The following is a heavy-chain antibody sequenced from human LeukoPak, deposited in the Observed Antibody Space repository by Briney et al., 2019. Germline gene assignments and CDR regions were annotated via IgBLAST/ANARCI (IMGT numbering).Heavy chain of an antibody. V-gene: IGHV1-69*13. CDR2: IIPIFGTA. D-gene: IGHD6-13*01. J-gene: IGHJ6*02. Sequence: SVKVSCKASGGTFSSYAISWVRQAPGQGLEWMGGIIPIFGTANYAQKFQGRVTITADESTSTAYMELSSLRSEDTAVYYCARGRIAAADFYYYYYYGMDVWGQGTTVTVSS. CDR3: ARGRIAAADFYYYYYYGMDV. CDR1: GGTFSSYA.